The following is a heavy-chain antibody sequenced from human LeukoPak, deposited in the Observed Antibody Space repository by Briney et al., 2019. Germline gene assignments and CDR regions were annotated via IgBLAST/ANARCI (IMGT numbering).Heavy chain of an antibody. V-gene: IGHV4-31*03. D-gene: IGHD3-22*01. CDR1: GGSISSGGYY. CDR2: IYYSGST. J-gene: IGHJ4*02. Sequence: SETLSLTCTVSGGSISSGGYYWSWIRQHPGKGLEWIGYIYYSGSTYYNPSLKSRVTISVDTSKNQFSLKLSSVTATDTAVYYCARDQEGSGYRFDYWGQGTLVTVSS. CDR3: ARDQEGSGYRFDY.